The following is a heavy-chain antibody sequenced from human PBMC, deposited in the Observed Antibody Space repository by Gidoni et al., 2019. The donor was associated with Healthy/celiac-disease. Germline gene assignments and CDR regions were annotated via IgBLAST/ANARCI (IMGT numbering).Heavy chain of an antibody. CDR1: GFTFSSYA. V-gene: IGHV3-30-3*01. Sequence: QVQLVESGGGEVQPGRSLRLSCAASGFTFSSYAMHWVRQAPGKGLEWVAVISYDGSNKYYADSVKGRFTISRDNSKNTLYLQMNSLRAEDTAVYYCARDPQGSGSFDYWGQGTLVTVSS. CDR2: ISYDGSNK. D-gene: IGHD3-22*01. CDR3: ARDPQGSGSFDY. J-gene: IGHJ4*02.